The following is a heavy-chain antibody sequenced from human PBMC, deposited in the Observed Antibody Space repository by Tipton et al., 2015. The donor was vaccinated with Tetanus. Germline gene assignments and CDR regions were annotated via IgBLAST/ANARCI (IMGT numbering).Heavy chain of an antibody. CDR3: ASGSSIRHGLDV. CDR2: LNPKSGSA. D-gene: IGHD2-2*01. CDR1: GYTFTSYG. J-gene: IGHJ6*02. V-gene: IGHV1-8*01. Sequence: QSGPEVKKPGASVKVSCKASGYTFTSYGLNWVREAAGRGFEWMGWLNPKSGSAAYAPRFQGRVTMTRNTSTTTAFMEVTSLTYEDTAVYYCASGSSIRHGLDVWGHGTSVSVSS.